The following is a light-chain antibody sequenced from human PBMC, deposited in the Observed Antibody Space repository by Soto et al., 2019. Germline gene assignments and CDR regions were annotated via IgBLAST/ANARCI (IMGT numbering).Light chain of an antibody. CDR3: LHYYEWPRWT. V-gene: IGKV3-15*01. CDR1: HSVSNN. J-gene: IGKJ1*01. Sequence: EVVMTQSPATLSVSPGERATLSCRASHSVSNNLAWYQQKPGQTPRLLIYGASTTATGIPARFSGSGTGTEFTLTISSLQSEDFAVYYCLHYYEWPRWTFGQGTKVDIK. CDR2: GAS.